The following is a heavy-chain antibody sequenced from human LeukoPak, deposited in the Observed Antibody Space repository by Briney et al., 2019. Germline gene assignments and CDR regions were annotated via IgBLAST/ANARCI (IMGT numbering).Heavy chain of an antibody. Sequence: TPSETLSLTCTVSGGSISSGSYYWGWIRQPPGKGLEWIGSIYYSGSTYYNPSLKSRVTISVDTSMNQFSLKLSSVTAADTAVYYCARAALVQVDYWGQGTLVTVSS. V-gene: IGHV4-39*07. CDR2: IYYSGST. J-gene: IGHJ4*02. D-gene: IGHD6-13*01. CDR1: GGSISSGSYY. CDR3: ARAALVQVDY.